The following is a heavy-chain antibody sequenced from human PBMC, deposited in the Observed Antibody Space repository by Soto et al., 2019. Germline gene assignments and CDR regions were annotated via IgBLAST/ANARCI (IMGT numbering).Heavy chain of an antibody. CDR1: GFTFSSYA. V-gene: IGHV3-23*01. Sequence: LRLSCAASGFTFSSYAMSWVRQAPGKGLEWVSAISGSGGSTYYADSVKGRFTISRDNSKNTLYLQMNSLRAEDTAVYYCANVDSSDWSYFDYWGQGTLVTVSS. J-gene: IGHJ4*02. CDR2: ISGSGGST. CDR3: ANVDSSDWSYFDY. D-gene: IGHD6-19*01.